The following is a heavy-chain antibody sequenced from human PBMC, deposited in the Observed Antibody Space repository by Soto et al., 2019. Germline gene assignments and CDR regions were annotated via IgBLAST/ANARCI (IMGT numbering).Heavy chain of an antibody. Sequence: ASVKVSCKASGYTFTSYYMHWVRQAPGQGLEWMGIINPSGGSTSYAQKFQGRVTMTRDTSTSTVYMELSSLRSEDTAVYYCARAYYDFWSGYIRGVAVDYWGQGTLVTVSS. D-gene: IGHD3-3*01. CDR2: INPSGGST. J-gene: IGHJ4*02. CDR1: GYTFTSYY. CDR3: ARAYYDFWSGYIRGVAVDY. V-gene: IGHV1-46*01.